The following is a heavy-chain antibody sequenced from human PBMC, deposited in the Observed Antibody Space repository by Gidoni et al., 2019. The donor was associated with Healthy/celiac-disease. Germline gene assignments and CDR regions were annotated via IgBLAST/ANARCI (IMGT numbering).Heavy chain of an antibody. D-gene: IGHD3-3*01. CDR2: ISYDGSNK. CDR1: GFTFSSYG. J-gene: IGHJ3*02. CDR3: AKGLLEWSDYPDAFDI. Sequence: QVQLVESGGGVVQPGRSLRLSCAASGFTFSSYGMHWVRQAPGKGLEWVAVISYDGSNKYYADSVKGRFTISRDNSKNTLYLQMNSLRAEDTAVYYCAKGLLEWSDYPDAFDIWGQGTMVTVSS. V-gene: IGHV3-30*18.